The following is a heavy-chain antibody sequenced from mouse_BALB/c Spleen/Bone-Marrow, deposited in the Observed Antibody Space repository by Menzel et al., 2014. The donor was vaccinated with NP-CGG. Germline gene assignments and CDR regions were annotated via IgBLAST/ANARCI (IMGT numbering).Heavy chain of an antibody. CDR2: ISDGGSYT. V-gene: IGHV5-4*02. CDR3: AREVSMDY. J-gene: IGHJ4*01. CDR1: GFTFSDYY. Sequence: EVKLVESVGGLVKPGGSLKLSCAASGFTFSDYYMYWVRQTPEKRLEWVATISDGGSYTYYPDSVKGRFTISRDNAKNNLFLQLSSLKSEDTAMYYCAREVSMDYWGQGTSVTVSS.